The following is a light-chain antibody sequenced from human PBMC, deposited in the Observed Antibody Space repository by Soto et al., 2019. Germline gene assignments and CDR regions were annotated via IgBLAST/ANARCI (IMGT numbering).Light chain of an antibody. Sequence: DIVMIQSPDSLAVSLGERATINCKSSQSLLYSSDNKNYLAWYQQTPGKPPKLLIFWATTRESGGPDRFSGSGSGTDFTLTISSRQAEDVAVYYCQQYYRPPLTFGGGTKVDIK. J-gene: IGKJ4*01. V-gene: IGKV4-1*01. CDR1: QSLLYSSDNKNY. CDR2: WAT. CDR3: QQYYRPPLT.